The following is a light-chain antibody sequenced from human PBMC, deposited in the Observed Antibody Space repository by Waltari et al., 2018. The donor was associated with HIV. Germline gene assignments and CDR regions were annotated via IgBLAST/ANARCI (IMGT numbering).Light chain of an antibody. J-gene: IGLJ2*01. CDR3: NCRGNSGNQVL. V-gene: IGLV3-19*01. CDR1: RLRNHY. CDR2: GKD. Sequence: SSELTQDPAVSVALGQKVMITCQGDRLRNHYASWYQQKPGQAPVLVFYGKDGRPSGIPDRFSGSSSGNTASLTITGAQAEDEADYYCNCRGNSGNQVLFGGGTQLTVL.